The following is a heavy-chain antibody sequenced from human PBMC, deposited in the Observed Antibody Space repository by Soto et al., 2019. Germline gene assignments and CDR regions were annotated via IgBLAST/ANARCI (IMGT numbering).Heavy chain of an antibody. CDR2: IKSKSDGGTT. J-gene: IGHJ5*02. CDR1: GYTFRDAW. CDR3: TTRMPAAS. V-gene: IGHV3-15*07. Sequence: EVQLVESGGGLVKPGGSLRLSCVGSGYTFRDAWMNWVRQAPGKGLELVGRIKSKSDGGTTDSAAPVKGRFAISRDDSSNTVYLQMNSLTTEDTAVYYCTTRMPAASWGQGTLVTVSS. D-gene: IGHD2-15*01.